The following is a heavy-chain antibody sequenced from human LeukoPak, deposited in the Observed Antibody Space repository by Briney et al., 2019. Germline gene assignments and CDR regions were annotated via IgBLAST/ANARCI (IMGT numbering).Heavy chain of an antibody. CDR3: AKMDRSTYYYSSFDY. V-gene: IGHV3-23*01. CDR2: ISGSADSI. D-gene: IGHD3-22*01. CDR1: GFTFSTYG. Sequence: GGSLRLSCVASGFTFSTYGMSWVRQAPGKGLEWVSSISGSADSIYYADSVKGRFTISRDNSKNTLCLQMNSLRAEDTAVYYCAKMDRSTYYYSSFDYWGEGTLVTVSS. J-gene: IGHJ4*02.